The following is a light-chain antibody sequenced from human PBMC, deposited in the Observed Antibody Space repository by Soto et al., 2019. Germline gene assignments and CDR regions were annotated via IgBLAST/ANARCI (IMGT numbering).Light chain of an antibody. CDR2: EVS. CDR3: TSYTSSFTHL. J-gene: IGLJ1*01. Sequence: QSVLAQPASVSGSPGQSITISCTGTSSDVGGYNYVSWYQQHPGKAPKLTIFEVSNRPSGVSNRFSGSKSGNTASLTISGLQTEDEADYYCTSYTSSFTHLFGTGTKVTVL. V-gene: IGLV2-14*01. CDR1: SSDVGGYNY.